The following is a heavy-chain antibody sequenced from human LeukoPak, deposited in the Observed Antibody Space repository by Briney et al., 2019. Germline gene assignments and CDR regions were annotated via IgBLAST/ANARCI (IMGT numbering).Heavy chain of an antibody. CDR3: AKDLGQFGDFYYMDV. CDR1: GFTFSNYG. J-gene: IGHJ6*03. CDR2: IRYDGSNK. D-gene: IGHD3-16*01. V-gene: IGHV3-30*02. Sequence: GGSLRLSCAASGFTFSNYGMHWVRQAPGKGLEWVAFIRYDGSNKYYADSVKGRFTISRDNSKNTLYLQMNSLRAEDTAVYYCAKDLGQFGDFYYMDVWGKGTTVTVSS.